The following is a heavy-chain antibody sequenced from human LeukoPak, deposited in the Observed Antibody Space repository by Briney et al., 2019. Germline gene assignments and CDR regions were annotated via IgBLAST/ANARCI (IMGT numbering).Heavy chain of an antibody. J-gene: IGHJ3*01. CDR2: ISASGGST. Sequence: GGSLRLSCAASGFTFSSSAMSWVRQAPGKGLEWVSLISASGGSTYYADSVKGRFTISRDSSRNTLYLQMNSLRAEDTAIYYCAKDIQLSTWGLGTMVTVSS. V-gene: IGHV3-23*01. CDR3: AKDIQLST. CDR1: GFTFSSSA. D-gene: IGHD5-24*01.